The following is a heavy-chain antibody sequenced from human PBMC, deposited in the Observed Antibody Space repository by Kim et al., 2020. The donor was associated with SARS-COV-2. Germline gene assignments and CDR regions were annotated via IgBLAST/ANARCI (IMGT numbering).Heavy chain of an antibody. V-gene: IGHV3-64*01. J-gene: IGHJ4*02. Sequence: GGSLRLSCAASGFTFSSYAMHWVRQAPGKGLEYVSAISSNGGSTYYANSVKGRFTISRDNSKNTLYLQMGSLRAEDMAVYYCARGGHLDYWGQGTLVTVS. CDR3: ARGGHLDY. CDR2: ISSNGGST. CDR1: GFTFSSYA.